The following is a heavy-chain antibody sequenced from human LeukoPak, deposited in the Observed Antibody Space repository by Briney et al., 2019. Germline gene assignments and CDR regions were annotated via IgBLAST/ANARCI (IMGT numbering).Heavy chain of an antibody. CDR2: INSDGSST. Sequence: GGSLRLSCAASGFTFSSYWMHWVRQVPGKGLVWVSRINSDGSSTSYADSVKGRFTISRDNAKNALYVQMNSLRAEDTAVYYCSTGSGHAFDIWGRGTMVAVSS. CDR1: GFTFSSYW. V-gene: IGHV3-74*01. D-gene: IGHD3-10*01. CDR3: STGSGHAFDI. J-gene: IGHJ3*02.